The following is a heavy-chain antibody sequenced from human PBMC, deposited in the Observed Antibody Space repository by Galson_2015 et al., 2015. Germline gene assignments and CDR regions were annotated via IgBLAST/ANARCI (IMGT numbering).Heavy chain of an antibody. V-gene: IGHV4-4*02. CDR1: GGSISSSNW. D-gene: IGHD2-15*01. CDR2: IYHSGST. CDR3: ARDQDCSGGSCPYDY. J-gene: IGHJ4*02. Sequence: ETLSLTCAVSGGSISSSNWWSWVRQPPGKGLEWIGEIYHSGSTNYNPSLKSRVTISVDKSKNQFSLKLSSVTAADTAVYYCARDQDCSGGSCPYDYWGQGTLVTVSS.